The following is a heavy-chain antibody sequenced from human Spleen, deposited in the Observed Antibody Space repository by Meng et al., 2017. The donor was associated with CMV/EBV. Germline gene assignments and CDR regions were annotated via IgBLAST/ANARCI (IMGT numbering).Heavy chain of an antibody. V-gene: IGHV3-23*03. CDR3: AKVARYYTNYGIDY. Sequence: GGSLRLSCAASGFTFSSYAMSWVRQAPGKGLEWVSVIYSGGSSTYYADSVKGRFTISRDNSKNTQYLQMNSLRAEDTAVYYCAKVARYYTNYGIDYWGQGTLVTVSS. J-gene: IGHJ4*02. CDR1: GFTFSSYA. CDR2: IYSGGSST. D-gene: IGHD4-11*01.